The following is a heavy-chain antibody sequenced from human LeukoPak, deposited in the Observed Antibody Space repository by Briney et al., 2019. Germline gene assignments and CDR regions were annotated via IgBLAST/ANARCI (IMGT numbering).Heavy chain of an antibody. D-gene: IGHD2-2*01. CDR3: AKDILRESYALDY. CDR1: GFTFDDYA. Sequence: PGRSLRLSCAASGFTFDDYAMHWVRQVPGKGLEWVSGISWNSGSIGYADSVKGRFTISRDNAKNSLYLQMNSLRAEDTALYYRAKDILRESYALDYWGQGTLVTVSS. J-gene: IGHJ4*02. CDR2: ISWNSGSI. V-gene: IGHV3-9*01.